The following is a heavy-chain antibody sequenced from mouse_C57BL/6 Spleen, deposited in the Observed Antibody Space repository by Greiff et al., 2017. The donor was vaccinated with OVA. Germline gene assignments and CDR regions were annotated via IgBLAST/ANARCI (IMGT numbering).Heavy chain of an antibody. D-gene: IGHD1-1*01. J-gene: IGHJ3*01. CDR2: IWSGGST. CDR1: GFSLTSYG. V-gene: IGHV2-2*01. CDR3: ARESLLRAFAY. Sequence: VQLQESGPGLVQPSQSLSITCTVSGFSLTSYGVHWVRQSPGKGLEWLGVIWSGGSTDYNAAFISRLSISKDNSKSQVFFKMNSLQADDTAIYYCARESLLRAFAYWGQGTLVTVSA.